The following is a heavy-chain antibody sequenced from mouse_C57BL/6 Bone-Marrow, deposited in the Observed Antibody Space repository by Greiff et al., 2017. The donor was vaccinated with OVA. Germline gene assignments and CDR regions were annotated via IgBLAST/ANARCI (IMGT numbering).Heavy chain of an antibody. CDR3: ARHYYGSSFALCY. CDR1: GFTFTSYW. J-gene: IGHJ4*01. V-gene: IGHV1-69*01. Sequence: VQLQQSGAELVLPGASVKLSCKASGFTFTSYWMHWVKQRPGQGLEWIGEIDPSDSYTNYHQKFKGKSTVTVDTSSHTAYMQLSSLTSEDSAVYYCARHYYGSSFALCYRGQGASVTGSS. D-gene: IGHD1-1*01. CDR2: IDPSDSYT.